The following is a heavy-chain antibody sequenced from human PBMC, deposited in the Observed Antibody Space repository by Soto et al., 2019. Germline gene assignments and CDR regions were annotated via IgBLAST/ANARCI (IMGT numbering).Heavy chain of an antibody. V-gene: IGHV3-33*01. J-gene: IGHJ4*02. CDR3: ARDRSRFCSSSTCHVAFDY. D-gene: IGHD2-2*01. Sequence: QVQLEESGGGVVQPGRSLRLSCAASGFTFSSYGMDWVRQAPGKELEWVAGIWYDGNIKYYEDSVKGRFTISRDNSKNTLYLQMNSLRAEDTAVYYCARDRSRFCSSSTCHVAFDYWGQGTLVTVSS. CDR1: GFTFSSYG. CDR2: IWYDGNIK.